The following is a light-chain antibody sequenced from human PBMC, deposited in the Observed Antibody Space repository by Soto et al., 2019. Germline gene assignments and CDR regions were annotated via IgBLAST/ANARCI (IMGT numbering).Light chain of an antibody. J-gene: IGKJ2*01. CDR1: QSVSSY. V-gene: IGKV3-11*01. CDR3: QQRSNWPPYT. CDR2: DAS. Sequence: EIVLTQSPATLSLSPGERATLSCRASQSVSSYLAWYQQKPGQAPRLLIYDASSRATGIPARFSGSGSGTDCTLTIRSLEPEDFAVYYCQQRSNWPPYTFGQGNKLELK.